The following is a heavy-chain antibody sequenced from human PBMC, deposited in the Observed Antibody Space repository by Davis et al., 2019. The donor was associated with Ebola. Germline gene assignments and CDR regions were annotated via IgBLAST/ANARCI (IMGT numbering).Heavy chain of an antibody. CDR2: IYSGGST. J-gene: IGHJ6*03. CDR1: GFTVSSNY. Sequence: GESLKISCAASGFTVSSNYMSWVRQAPGKGLEWVSVIYSGGSTYYADSVKGRFTISRDNSKNTLYLQMNSLRAEDTAVYYCSSEQLVRDYYYYYMDVWGKGTTVTVSS. D-gene: IGHD6-13*01. CDR3: SSEQLVRDYYYYYMDV. V-gene: IGHV3-53*01.